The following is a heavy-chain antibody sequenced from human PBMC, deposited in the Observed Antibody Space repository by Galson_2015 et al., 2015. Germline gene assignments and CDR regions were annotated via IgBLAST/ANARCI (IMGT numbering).Heavy chain of an antibody. Sequence: SLRLSCAASGFTFSSYSMNWVRQAPGKGLEWVSYISSSSSTIYYADSVKGRFTISRDNAKNSLYLQMNSLRDEDTAVYYCARDPWDDFWSGFDYWGQGTLVTVSS. D-gene: IGHD3-3*01. CDR1: GFTFSSYS. CDR2: ISSSSSTI. J-gene: IGHJ4*02. CDR3: ARDPWDDFWSGFDY. V-gene: IGHV3-48*02.